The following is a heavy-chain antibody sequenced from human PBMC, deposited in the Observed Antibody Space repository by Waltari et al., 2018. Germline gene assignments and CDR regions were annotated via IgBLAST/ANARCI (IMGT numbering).Heavy chain of an antibody. V-gene: IGHV4-34*01. CDR3: ARGPLPTVTTPFRN. J-gene: IGHJ4*02. CDR1: GGSFSGYY. CDR2: INHSGST. D-gene: IGHD4-17*01. Sequence: QVQLQQWGAGRLKPSETLSLTCAVYGGSFSGYYWSWIILPPGQGLEWIGEINHSGSTNYNPSLKSRVTISVDTSKNQFSLKLSSVAAADTAVYYCARGPLPTVTTPFRNWGQGTLVTVSS.